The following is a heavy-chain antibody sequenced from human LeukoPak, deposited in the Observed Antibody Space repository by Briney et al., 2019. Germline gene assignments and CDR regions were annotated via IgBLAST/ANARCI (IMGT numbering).Heavy chain of an antibody. CDR2: INHSGST. J-gene: IGHJ1*01. V-gene: IGHV4-34*01. CDR1: GESFSGYY. Sequence: SETLSLTCAVYGESFSGYYWSWIRQPPGKGLEWIGEINHSGSTNYNPSLKSRVTISVDTSKNQFSLKLSSVTAADTAVYYCARRDSSGYYSPAEYFQHWGQGTLVTVSS. D-gene: IGHD3-22*01. CDR3: ARRDSSGYYSPAEYFQH.